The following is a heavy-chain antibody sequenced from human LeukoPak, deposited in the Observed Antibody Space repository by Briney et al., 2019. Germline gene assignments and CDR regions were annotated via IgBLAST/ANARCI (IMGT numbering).Heavy chain of an antibody. CDR1: GYTFTSYD. Sequence: ASVKVSSKASGYTFTSYDINWVRQATGQGLEWMGWMNPNSGNTGYAQKFQGRVTMTRNTSISTAYMELSSLRSEDTAVYYCARGRAAAGRRFWFDPWGQGTLVTVSS. J-gene: IGHJ5*02. CDR3: ARGRAAAGRRFWFDP. CDR2: MNPNSGNT. D-gene: IGHD6-13*01. V-gene: IGHV1-8*01.